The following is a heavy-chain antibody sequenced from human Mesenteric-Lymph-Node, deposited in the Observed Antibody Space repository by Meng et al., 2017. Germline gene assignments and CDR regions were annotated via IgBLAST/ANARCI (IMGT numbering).Heavy chain of an antibody. J-gene: IGHJ4*02. V-gene: IGHV1-58*01. D-gene: IGHD3-22*01. CDR1: GFTFTSSA. Sequence: SVKVSCKASGFTFTSSAVQWVRQARGQRLEWIGWIVVGSGNTNYAQKFQERVTITRDMSTSTAYMELSSLRSEDTAVYYCAADHQGQYYYDSKALHFDYWGQGTLVTVSS. CDR3: AADHQGQYYYDSKALHFDY. CDR2: IVVGSGNT.